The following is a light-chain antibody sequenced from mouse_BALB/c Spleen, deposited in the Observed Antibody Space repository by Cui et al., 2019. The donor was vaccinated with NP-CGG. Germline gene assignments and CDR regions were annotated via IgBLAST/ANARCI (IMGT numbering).Light chain of an antibody. CDR2: GTN. CDR1: TGAITTSNY. J-gene: IGLJ1*01. CDR3: ALWYSNHWV. Sequence: QEVVTQESALTTSPGGTVILTCCSSTGAITTSNYANWVQEKPDHLFTGLIGGTNNRAPGVPARFSGSLIGDKAALTITGAQTEDEAIYFCALWYSNHWVFGGGTKLTVL. V-gene: IGLV1*01.